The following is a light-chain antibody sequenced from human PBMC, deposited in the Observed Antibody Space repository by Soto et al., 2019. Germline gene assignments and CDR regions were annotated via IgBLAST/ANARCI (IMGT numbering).Light chain of an antibody. V-gene: IGKV1-12*01. CDR1: QGISTW. CDR3: QQANSFPIT. CDR2: GAS. J-gene: IGKJ5*01. Sequence: QRSLQASLVCACLYVHITIHCRARQGISTWLAWYQQKAGKAPNLLIYGASNLHSGVPSRFSGSGSGTNFTLTISSLQPEDFATYYCQQANSFPITFGQRTRLE.